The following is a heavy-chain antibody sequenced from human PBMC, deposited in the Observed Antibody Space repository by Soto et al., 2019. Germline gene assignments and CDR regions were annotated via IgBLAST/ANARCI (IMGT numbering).Heavy chain of an antibody. CDR1: GFTFSDYP. CDR2: ISYDGRVK. V-gene: IGHV3-30*04. Sequence: GGSLRLSCAASGFTFSDYPMHWVRQAPGKGLEWVAVISYDGRVKYYVDSVKGRFTISRDDSKNTLYLQMNSLRVDDTAVYYCARDFIVGAPDYFDYWGQGTLVTRLL. CDR3: ARDFIVGAPDYFDY. D-gene: IGHD1-26*01. J-gene: IGHJ4*02.